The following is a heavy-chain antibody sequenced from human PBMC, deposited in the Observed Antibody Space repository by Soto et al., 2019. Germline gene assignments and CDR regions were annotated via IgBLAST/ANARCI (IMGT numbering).Heavy chain of an antibody. D-gene: IGHD2-8*01. CDR1: GASSSSYY. V-gene: IGHV4-59*01. J-gene: IGHJ5*02. CDR2: MNDFGRT. Sequence: QVQLQESGPGLVKSSETLSLTCTVSGASSSSYYWSWLRQPPGKGLEWIGYMNDFGRTIYNPSLKSRVTISFDTSKSQLSLKLTSVSAADTAVYYCARSFCRDAVRCNLFDPFGQGTLVTVSS. CDR3: ARSFCRDAVRCNLFDP.